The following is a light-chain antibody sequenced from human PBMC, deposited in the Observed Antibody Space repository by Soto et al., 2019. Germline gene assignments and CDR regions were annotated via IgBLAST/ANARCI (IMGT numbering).Light chain of an antibody. CDR1: SSDVGAYDY. J-gene: IGLJ1*01. Sequence: QSGLGRPASVSGSPVQAVAVSCTETSSDVGAYDYVSWYQQHPGKAPKLMIFDVSNRPSGVSNRFSGSKSGNTASLTISGLQAEDEADYYCSSYTSTSTGVFGTGSKVTVL. CDR3: SSYTSTSTGV. CDR2: DVS. V-gene: IGLV2-14*01.